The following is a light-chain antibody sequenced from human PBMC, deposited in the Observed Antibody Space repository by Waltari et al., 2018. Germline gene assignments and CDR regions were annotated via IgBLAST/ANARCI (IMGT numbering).Light chain of an antibody. Sequence: CRASQSIGNLLAWFQQKAGNPPNLLIYKTSNLERGVPARFSGSGSGTEFTLTITSLQPDDFATYYCQQYSSSSMCSFSQGTKLEVK. CDR3: QQYSSSSMCS. CDR2: KTS. CDR1: QSIGNL. J-gene: IGKJ2*04. V-gene: IGKV1-5*03.